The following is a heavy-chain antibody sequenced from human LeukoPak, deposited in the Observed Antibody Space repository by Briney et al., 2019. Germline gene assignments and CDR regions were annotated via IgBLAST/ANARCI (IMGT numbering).Heavy chain of an antibody. J-gene: IGHJ6*02. CDR3: ARDLGDIVVVPAAINLIYYGMDV. CDR2: ISYDGSNK. V-gene: IGHV3-30-3*01. CDR1: GFTFSSYA. Sequence: GRSLRLSCAASGFTFSSYAMHWVRQAPGKGLEWVAVISYDGSNKYYADSVKGRFTISRDNSKNTLYLQMNSLRVEDTAVYYCARDLGDIVVVPAAINLIYYGMDVWGQGTTVTVSS. D-gene: IGHD2-2*01.